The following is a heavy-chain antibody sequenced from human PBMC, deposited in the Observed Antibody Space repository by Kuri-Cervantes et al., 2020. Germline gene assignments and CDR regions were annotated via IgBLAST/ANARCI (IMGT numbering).Heavy chain of an antibody. CDR2: IYSGGST. V-gene: IGHV3-53*01. Sequence: GESLKISCAASGFTVSSNYMSWVRQAPGKGLEWVSVIYSGGSTYYADSVKGRFTISRDNAKNSLYLQMNSLRAEDTAVYYCASGNLDFWSGYSFLDVWGKGTTVTVSS. CDR1: GFTVSSNY. CDR3: ASGNLDFWSGYSFLDV. J-gene: IGHJ6*04. D-gene: IGHD3-3*01.